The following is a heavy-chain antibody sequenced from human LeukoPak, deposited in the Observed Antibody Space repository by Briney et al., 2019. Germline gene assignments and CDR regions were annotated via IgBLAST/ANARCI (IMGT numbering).Heavy chain of an antibody. D-gene: IGHD4-17*01. Sequence: SQTLSLTCTVSGGSISSYYWSWIRQPPGKGLEWIGYIYYSGSTNYNPSLKSRVTISVDTSKNQFSLKLSSVTAADTAVYYCARVVYGDYVRGAFDIWGQGTMVTVSS. J-gene: IGHJ3*02. CDR2: IYYSGST. CDR3: ARVVYGDYVRGAFDI. V-gene: IGHV4-59*01. CDR1: GGSISSYY.